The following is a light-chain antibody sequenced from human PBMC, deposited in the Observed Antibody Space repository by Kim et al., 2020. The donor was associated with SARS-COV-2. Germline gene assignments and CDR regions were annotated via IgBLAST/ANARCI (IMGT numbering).Light chain of an antibody. J-gene: IGKJ2*03. Sequence: QPASISCKSSQSLLHSDGKTSLYWYLQKPGQPPQLLIYEVSKRFSGVPERFSGSGSGTDFTLKISRVEAEDVGLYYCMQGLQRLYSFGQGTKLEIK. CDR3: MQGLQRLYS. CDR1: QSLLHSDGKTS. CDR2: EVS. V-gene: IGKV2D-29*01.